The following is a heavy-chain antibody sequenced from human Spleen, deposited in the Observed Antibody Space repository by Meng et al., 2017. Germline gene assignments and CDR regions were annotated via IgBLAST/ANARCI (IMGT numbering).Heavy chain of an antibody. V-gene: IGHV1-18*01. CDR1: GGIFSNYV. CDR2: ISAYNGNT. J-gene: IGHJ4*01. CDR3: AYSRGAAAAGTPDY. D-gene: IGHD6-13*01. Sequence: ASVKVSCKAPGGIFSNYVIGWVRQVPGQGLEWMGWISAYNGNTNYAQKLQGRVTMTTDTSTSTAYMELRSLRSDDTAVYYCAYSRGAAAAGTPDYWGHGTRVT.